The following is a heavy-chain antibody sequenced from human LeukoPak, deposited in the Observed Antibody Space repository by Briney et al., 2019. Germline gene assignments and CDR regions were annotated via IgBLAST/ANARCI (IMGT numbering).Heavy chain of an antibody. J-gene: IGHJ6*02. Sequence: AGGSLRLSCAASGFTFSSYWMSWVRQAPGKGLEWVAVIWYDGSNKYYADSVKGRFTISRDNSKNTLYLQMNSLRAEDTAVYYCARVQTIFGVAYGMDVWGQGTTVTVSS. V-gene: IGHV3-33*08. CDR2: IWYDGSNK. D-gene: IGHD3-3*01. CDR1: GFTFSSYW. CDR3: ARVQTIFGVAYGMDV.